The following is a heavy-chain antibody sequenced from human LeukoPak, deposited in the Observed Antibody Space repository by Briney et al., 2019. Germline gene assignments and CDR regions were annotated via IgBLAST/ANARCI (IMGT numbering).Heavy chain of an antibody. Sequence: SETLSLTCTVSGGSISSYYWSWIRQPPGKGLEWIGEIYHSGSTNYNPSLKSRVTISVDKSKNQFSLKLSSVTAADTAVYYCARDTLRGYSYGYGVFDYWGQGTLVTVSS. D-gene: IGHD5-18*01. CDR1: GGSISSYY. J-gene: IGHJ4*02. V-gene: IGHV4-59*12. CDR2: IYHSGST. CDR3: ARDTLRGYSYGYGVFDY.